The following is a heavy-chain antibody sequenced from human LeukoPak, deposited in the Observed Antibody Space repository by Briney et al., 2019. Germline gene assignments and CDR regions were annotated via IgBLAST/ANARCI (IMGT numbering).Heavy chain of an antibody. Sequence: GGSLRLSCAASGFTFSSYGVHWVRQAPGKGLEWVAFIRYDGSNKYYADSVKGRFTISRDNSKNTLYLQMNSLRAEDTAVYYCAKDEWLLLDYWGQGTLVTVSS. D-gene: IGHD3-3*01. CDR2: IRYDGSNK. CDR1: GFTFSSYG. V-gene: IGHV3-30*02. CDR3: AKDEWLLLDY. J-gene: IGHJ4*02.